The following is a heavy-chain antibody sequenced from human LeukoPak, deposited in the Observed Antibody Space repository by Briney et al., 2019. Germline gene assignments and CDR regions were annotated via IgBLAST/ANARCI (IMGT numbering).Heavy chain of an antibody. V-gene: IGHV4-30-2*01. CDR2: IYHSGST. J-gene: IGHJ4*02. CDR3: ARVVQGLVSDYFDY. Sequence: SETLSLTCAVSGGSISSGGSSWSWIRQPPGKGLEWIGYIYHSGSTYYNPSLKSRVTISVDRSKNQFSLKLASVTAADTAVYYCARVVQGLVSDYFDYWGQGTLVTVSS. D-gene: IGHD6-19*01. CDR1: GGSISSGGSS.